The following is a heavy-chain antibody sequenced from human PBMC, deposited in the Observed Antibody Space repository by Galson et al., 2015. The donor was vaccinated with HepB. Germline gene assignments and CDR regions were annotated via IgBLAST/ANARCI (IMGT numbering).Heavy chain of an antibody. CDR2: IWYDGSNK. D-gene: IGHD1-26*01. V-gene: IGHV3-33*08. CDR1: GFTFSSYG. Sequence: SLRLSCAASGFTFSSYGMHWVRQAPGKGLEWVAVIWYDGSNKYYADSVKGRFTISRDNSKNTLYLQMNSLRAEDTAVYYCARDKGSGSYYDAIDYWGQGTLVTVSS. J-gene: IGHJ4*02. CDR3: ARDKGSGSYYDAIDY.